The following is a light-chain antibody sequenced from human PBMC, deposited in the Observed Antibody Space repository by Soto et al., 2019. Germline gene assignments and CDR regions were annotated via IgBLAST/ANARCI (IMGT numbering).Light chain of an antibody. J-gene: IGKJ5*01. CDR2: DAS. V-gene: IGKV3-11*01. CDR1: QSVSNDF. CDR3: QQRNNWPIT. Sequence: EIVLPQSPATLPLSPGERSTLACRASQSVSNDFLAWYQQKPGQAPRLLIYDASNRATGIPVRFSGSGSGTDFTLTISSLEPEDFALYYCQQRNNWPITFGQGTRLEIK.